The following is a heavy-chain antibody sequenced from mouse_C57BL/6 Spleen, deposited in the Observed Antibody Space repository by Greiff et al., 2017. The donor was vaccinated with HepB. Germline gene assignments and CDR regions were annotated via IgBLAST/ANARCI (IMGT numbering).Heavy chain of an antibody. CDR1: GFSLTSYG. V-gene: IGHV2-2*01. CDR2: IWSGGST. CDR3: APIYYGNYDAMDY. J-gene: IGHJ4*01. Sequence: VQLQQSGPGLVQPSQRLSITCTVSGFSLTSYGVHWVRQSPGKGLEWLGVIWSGGSTDYNAAFISRLSISKDNSKSQVFFKMNSLQADDTAIYYCAPIYYGNYDAMDYWGQGTSVTVSS. D-gene: IGHD2-1*01.